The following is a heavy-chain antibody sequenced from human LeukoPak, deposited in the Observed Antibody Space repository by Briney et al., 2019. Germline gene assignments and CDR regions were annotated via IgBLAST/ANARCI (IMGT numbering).Heavy chain of an antibody. Sequence: KPSETLSLTCAVYGVSLRGYYWSWIRQSPEKGLEWIGEISHEGDSIYNPSLKSRLTLSVDMSKNQFSLKLRSVTAADTAVYYCARGRTYVSDYYFDVWGKGTTVIVSS. CDR2: ISHEGDS. V-gene: IGHV4-34*01. CDR1: GVSLRGYY. CDR3: ARGRTYVSDYYFDV. J-gene: IGHJ6*03. D-gene: IGHD3-16*01.